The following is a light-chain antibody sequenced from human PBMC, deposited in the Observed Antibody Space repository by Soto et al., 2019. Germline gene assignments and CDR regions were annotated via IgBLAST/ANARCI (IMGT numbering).Light chain of an antibody. V-gene: IGKV3-20*01. J-gene: IGKJ2*01. CDR1: QSVSSSY. Sequence: EIVLTQSPGTLSLSPGERATLSCRASQSVSSSYLAWYQQKPGQAPRLLIYGASNRATGIPDRFSGSGSGTDFTLTISRLEPEEFAIYYGQQYGSSPYTFGRGTKLEIK. CDR2: GAS. CDR3: QQYGSSPYT.